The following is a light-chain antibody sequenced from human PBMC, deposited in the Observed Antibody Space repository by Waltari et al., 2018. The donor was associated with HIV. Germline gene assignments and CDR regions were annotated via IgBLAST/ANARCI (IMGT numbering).Light chain of an antibody. Sequence: DIVMHQSPASLAVSLDERDSLNHQSSQRVCLKSNKNNYLAWYQQKPGLPPKWLIYWASTRESGVPDRFNGSGSGTEFTLTINSLQAEDVAVYYCHQYYSTLQTFGPGTKLNI. CDR2: WAS. J-gene: IGKJ3*01. CDR1: QRVCLKSNKNNY. CDR3: HQYYSTLQT. V-gene: IGKV4-1*01.